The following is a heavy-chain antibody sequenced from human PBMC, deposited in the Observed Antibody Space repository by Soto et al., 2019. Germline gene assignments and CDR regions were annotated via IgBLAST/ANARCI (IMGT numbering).Heavy chain of an antibody. CDR2: INAGNGNT. CDR3: ARVSNSNYGYFDY. CDR1: GYTSTSYA. V-gene: IGHV1-3*01. J-gene: IGHJ4*02. Sequence: ASVKVSCKASGYTSTSYAMHWVRQAPGQRLEWMGWINAGNGNTKYSQKFQGRVTITRDTSASTAYMELSSLRSEDTAVYYCARVSNSNYGYFDYWGQGTLVTVSS. D-gene: IGHD4-4*01.